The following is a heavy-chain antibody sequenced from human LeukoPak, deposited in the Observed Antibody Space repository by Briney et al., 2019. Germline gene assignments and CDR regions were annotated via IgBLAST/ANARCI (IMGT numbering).Heavy chain of an antibody. CDR2: INWNSGGI. V-gene: IGHV3-9*01. J-gene: IGHJ4*02. Sequence: GGSLRLSCAASGFTFDDYAMHWVRQAPGKGLEWVPGINWNSGGIGYADSVKGRFTISRDNAKNSLYLQMNSLRAEDTALYYCAKGRGYSYGYLADYWGQGTLVTVSS. CDR3: AKGRGYSYGYLADY. CDR1: GFTFDDYA. D-gene: IGHD5-18*01.